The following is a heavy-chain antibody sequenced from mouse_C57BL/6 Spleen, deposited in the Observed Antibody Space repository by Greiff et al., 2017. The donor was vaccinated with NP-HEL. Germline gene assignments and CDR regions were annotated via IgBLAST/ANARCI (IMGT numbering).Heavy chain of an antibody. CDR2: INYDGSST. V-gene: IGHV5-16*01. J-gene: IGHJ4*01. D-gene: IGHD1-1*01. Sequence: EVQRVESEGGLVQPGSSMKLSCTASGFTFSDYYMAWVRQVPEKGLEWVANINYDGSSTYYLDSLKSRFIISRDNAKNILYLQMSSLKSEDTATYYCARGGSSNYAMDYWGQGTSVTVSS. CDR3: ARGGSSNYAMDY. CDR1: GFTFSDYY.